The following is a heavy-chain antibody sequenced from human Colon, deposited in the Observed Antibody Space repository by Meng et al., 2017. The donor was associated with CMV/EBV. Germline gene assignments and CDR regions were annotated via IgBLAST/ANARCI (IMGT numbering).Heavy chain of an antibody. J-gene: IGHJ6*02. CDR1: GFTFSAYS. D-gene: IGHD2-15*01. CDR3: ARVVAVVPLAHPTRYYFYAMDV. Sequence: GESLKISCVASGFTFSAYSMNWVRQAPGKGLEWVSSISYDSGYIYYADSVKGRFTISRDDAKKSLYLQMNSLRAEDTAVYYCARVVAVVPLAHPTRYYFYAMDVWGQGTTVTVSS. V-gene: IGHV3-21*01. CDR2: ISYDSGYI.